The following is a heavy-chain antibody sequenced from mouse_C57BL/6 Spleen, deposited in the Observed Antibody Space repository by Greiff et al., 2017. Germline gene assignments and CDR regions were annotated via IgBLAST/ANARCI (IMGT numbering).Heavy chain of an antibody. Sequence: QVQLQQSGAELVRPGASVTLSCKASGYTFTDYEMHWVKQTPVHGLEWIGAIDPETGGTAYNQKFKGKAILTADKSSSTAYMERRSLTSEDSAVYYCTRGLDSSGFPFAYWGQGTLVTVSA. D-gene: IGHD3-2*02. CDR1: GYTFTDYE. CDR3: TRGLDSSGFPFAY. V-gene: IGHV1-15*01. J-gene: IGHJ3*01. CDR2: IDPETGGT.